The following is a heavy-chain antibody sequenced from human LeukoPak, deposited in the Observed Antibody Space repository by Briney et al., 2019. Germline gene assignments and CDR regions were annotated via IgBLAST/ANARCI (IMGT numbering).Heavy chain of an antibody. CDR1: GGSISSYY. CDR2: IYSSGST. CDR3: ARGHSYGYGWFDP. V-gene: IGHV4-59*01. J-gene: IGHJ5*02. D-gene: IGHD5-18*01. Sequence: PSETLSLTCTVSGGSISSYYWSWIRQPPGKGLEWIGYIYSSGSTNYNPSLKSRVTISVDTSNNQFSQKLSSVTAADTAVYYCARGHSYGYGWFDPWGQGTLVTVSS.